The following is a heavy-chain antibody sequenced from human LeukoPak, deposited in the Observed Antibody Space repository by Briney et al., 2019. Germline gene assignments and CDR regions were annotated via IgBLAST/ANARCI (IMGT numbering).Heavy chain of an antibody. CDR2: IYYSGST. D-gene: IGHD7-27*01. V-gene: IGHV4-31*03. CDR1: GGSISSGGYY. CDR3: ARSLTGPFDAFDI. J-gene: IGHJ3*02. Sequence: NPSETLSLTCTVSGGSISSGGYYWSWIRQHPGKGLEWIGYIYYSGSTYYNPSLKSRVTISVDTSKNQFSLKLSSVTAADTAVYYCARSLTGPFDAFDIWGQGTVVTVSS.